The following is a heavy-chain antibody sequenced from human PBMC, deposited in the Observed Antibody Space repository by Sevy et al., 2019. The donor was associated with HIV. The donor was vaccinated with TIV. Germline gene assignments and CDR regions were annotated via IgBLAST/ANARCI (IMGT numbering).Heavy chain of an antibody. CDR2: LSFGCGRI. CDR3: AREGWTRPHDH. D-gene: IGHD2-15*01. CDR1: GFNFNIYS. V-gene: IGHV3-23*01. Sequence: GGYLRLSCVASGFNFNIYSMSWVRQAPGKGLEWVSTLSFGCGRINHADSVQGRFTMSRDDSKKTVYLEMNSLRAEDTAVYYCAREGWTRPHDHWGQGTLVTVSS. J-gene: IGHJ4*02.